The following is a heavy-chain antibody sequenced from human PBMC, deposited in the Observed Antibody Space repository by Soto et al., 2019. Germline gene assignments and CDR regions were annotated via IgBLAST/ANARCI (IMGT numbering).Heavy chain of an antibody. J-gene: IGHJ5*02. V-gene: IGHV5-51*01. CDR2: IFPSDSDT. Sequence: RGESLKISCRTSGYRFTSYWIAWVRQMPGKGLEWMGIIFPSDSDTRYSPSFQGQVTISADRSTSTVFLQWASLKASDTAVYFCARKDKSGYFNWFDPWGQGTLVPVSS. CDR3: ARKDKSGYFNWFDP. D-gene: IGHD3-22*01. CDR1: GYRFTSYW.